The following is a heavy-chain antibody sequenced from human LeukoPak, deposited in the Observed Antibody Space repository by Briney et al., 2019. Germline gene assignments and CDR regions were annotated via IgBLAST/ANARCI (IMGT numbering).Heavy chain of an antibody. D-gene: IGHD3-22*01. J-gene: IGHJ4*02. V-gene: IGHV3-23*01. CDR2: IDSSGGTT. CDR1: GFTFSTHA. Sequence: GGSLRLSCAASGFTFSTHAMSWVRQAPGKGLTWVSTIDSSGGTTYYADSLRGRFTISRDNAKSTLYLQVNSLRAEDTAVYYCARGLPRDKDYYHSTSFDYWGQGILVTVSS. CDR3: ARGLPRDKDYYHSTSFDY.